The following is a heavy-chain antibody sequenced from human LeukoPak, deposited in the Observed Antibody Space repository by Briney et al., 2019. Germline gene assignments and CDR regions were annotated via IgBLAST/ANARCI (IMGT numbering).Heavy chain of an antibody. V-gene: IGHV1-2*06. D-gene: IGHD2-15*01. CDR3: ARDGDIVVPRGDY. CDR1: GYTFTGYY. J-gene: IGHJ4*02. Sequence: GASVKVSCKASGYTFTGYYMHWVRQAPGQGLEWMGRINPNSGGTNCAQKFQGRVTMTRDTSISTAYMELSRLRSDDTAMYYCARDGDIVVPRGDYWGQGTLVTVSS. CDR2: INPNSGGT.